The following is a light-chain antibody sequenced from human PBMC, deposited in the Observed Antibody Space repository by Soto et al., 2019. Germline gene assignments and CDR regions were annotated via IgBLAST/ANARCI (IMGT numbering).Light chain of an antibody. J-gene: IGKJ1*01. V-gene: IGKV2-30*01. Sequence: DVVMTQSPLSLPVTLGQPASISCRSSQSLVETDGNTYLNWFQQRPGQSPRRLIYKVSNRDSGVPDRFSGSGSGTDFTLKISRVEAEDVGVYHCMQALTAPPTFGQGTKVDIK. CDR2: KVS. CDR1: QSLVETDGNTY. CDR3: MQALTAPPT.